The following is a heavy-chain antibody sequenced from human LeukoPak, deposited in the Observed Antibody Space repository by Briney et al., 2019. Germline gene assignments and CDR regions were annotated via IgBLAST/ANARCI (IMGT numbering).Heavy chain of an antibody. J-gene: IGHJ4*02. V-gene: IGHV3-23*01. CDR2: ISGSGGST. CDR1: GFTVSSYA. D-gene: IGHD3-22*01. CDR3: AKDHDYDNSGYHCHDY. Sequence: GGSLRLSCAASGFTVSSYAMSWVRQAPGKGLEWVSAISGSGGSTDYVASVKGRFTISRDNSKNTLYLKMNSLRAEDTAVYYCAKDHDYDNSGYHCHDYWGQGTLVTVSS.